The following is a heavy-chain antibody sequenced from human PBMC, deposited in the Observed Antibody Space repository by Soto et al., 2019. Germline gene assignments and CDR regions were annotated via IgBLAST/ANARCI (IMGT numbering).Heavy chain of an antibody. Sequence: EVELLESGGGLVQPEGSLRLSCAASGFTFSTYAMGWVRQAPGKGLEWVSVVSSGGGTHYADYVKGRFTVSRDKSKNTLSLQMNSLIADDTAVYYCAKRRGAGGHFDYWGQGSRVTVSS. D-gene: IGHD2-15*01. V-gene: IGHV3-23*01. J-gene: IGHJ4*02. CDR1: GFTFSTYA. CDR2: VSSGGGT. CDR3: AKRRGAGGHFDY.